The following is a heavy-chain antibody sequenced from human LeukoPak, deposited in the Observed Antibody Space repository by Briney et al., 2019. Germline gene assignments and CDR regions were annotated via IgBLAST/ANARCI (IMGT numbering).Heavy chain of an antibody. CDR3: AKDRGMAATRPHY. V-gene: IGHV3-74*01. CDR1: GVTLSNYW. CDR2: INTDGSRT. J-gene: IGHJ4*02. D-gene: IGHD6-13*01. Sequence: GGSLRLSCAASGVTLSNYWMHWVRQVPGKGLVWVSLINTDGSRTTYADSVRGRFTISRDNAKNTLYLQMNGLRAEDTAVYYCAKDRGMAATRPHYWGQGTQVTVSS.